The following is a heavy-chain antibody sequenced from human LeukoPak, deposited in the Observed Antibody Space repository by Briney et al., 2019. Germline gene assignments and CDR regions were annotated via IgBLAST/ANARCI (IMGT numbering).Heavy chain of an antibody. CDR2: IYSGGST. Sequence: PGGSLRLSCAASGFTVSSNYMSWVRQAPGKGLEWVSVIYSGGSTYYADSVKGRFTVYRDNSKKTVWLQMNSLRAEDTAVYYCAKKGGSSGRYDYLDYWGQGTLVTVSS. V-gene: IGHV3-53*05. CDR3: AKKGGSSGRYDYLDY. J-gene: IGHJ4*02. D-gene: IGHD6-19*01. CDR1: GFTVSSNY.